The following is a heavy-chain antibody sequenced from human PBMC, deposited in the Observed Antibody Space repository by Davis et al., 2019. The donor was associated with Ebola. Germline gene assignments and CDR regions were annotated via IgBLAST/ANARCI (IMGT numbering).Heavy chain of an antibody. CDR2: IYHSGST. J-gene: IGHJ4*02. V-gene: IGHV4-4*02. Sequence: MPSETLSLTCAVSGGSISSSNWWSWVRQPPGKGLEWIGEIYHSGSTNYNPSLKIRVTISLDKSKNQFSLKLSSVTAADTAVYYCARFPPTKKYYYGSGRGLWGQGTLVTVSS. CDR3: ARFPPTKKYYYGSGRGL. CDR1: GGSISSSNW. D-gene: IGHD3-10*01.